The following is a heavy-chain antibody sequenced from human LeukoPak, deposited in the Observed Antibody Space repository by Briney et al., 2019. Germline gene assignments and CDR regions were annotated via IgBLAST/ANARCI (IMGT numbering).Heavy chain of an antibody. D-gene: IGHD6-13*01. J-gene: IGHJ5*02. CDR3: ARHHGIAAAGDWFDP. V-gene: IGHV4-39*01. CDR1: GGSISSSSYY. Sequence: PSETLSLTCTVSGGSISSSSYYWGWIRQPPGKGLEWIGSIYYSGSTYYNPSLKSRVTISVDTSKNQFSLKLSSVTAADTAVYYCARHHGIAAAGDWFDPWGQGTLVTVSS. CDR2: IYYSGST.